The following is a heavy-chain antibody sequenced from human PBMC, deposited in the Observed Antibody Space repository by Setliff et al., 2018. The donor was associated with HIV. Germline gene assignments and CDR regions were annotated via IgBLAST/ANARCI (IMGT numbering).Heavy chain of an antibody. CDR2: ISAENGNT. J-gene: IGHJ4*02. CDR3: ARDRSPTVAGTFGY. D-gene: IGHD6-19*01. Sequence: ASVKVSCKAYGYSFSSYGLNWGRQAPGQGLEWLGWISAENGNTNYAQKFQGRVIMTTDTSTSTAYMELKSLRSDDTAVYFCARDRSPTVAGTFGYWGQGTLVTSPQ. V-gene: IGHV1-18*01. CDR1: GYSFSSYG.